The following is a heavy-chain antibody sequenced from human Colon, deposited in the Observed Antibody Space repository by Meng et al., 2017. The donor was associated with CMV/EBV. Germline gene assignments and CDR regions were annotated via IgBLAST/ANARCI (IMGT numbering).Heavy chain of an antibody. J-gene: IGHJ4*02. Sequence: GESLKISCAASGFTVSSNYMSWVRQAPGKGLEWVSVIYSGGSTYYADSVKGRFTISRDNSRNTLYLQMNSLRVEDTAIYYCAKGASEVRGVMYYDYWGQGTLVTVSS. D-gene: IGHD3-10*01. CDR1: GFTVSSNY. CDR2: IYSGGST. V-gene: IGHV3-53*01. CDR3: AKGASEVRGVMYYDY.